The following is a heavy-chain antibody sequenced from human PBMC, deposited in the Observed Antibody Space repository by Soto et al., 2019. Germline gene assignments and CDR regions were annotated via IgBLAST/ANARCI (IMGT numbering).Heavy chain of an antibody. V-gene: IGHV5-51*01. CDR2: IYPGDSDT. D-gene: IGHD6-13*01. Sequence: PGESLKISCKGSEYSFTSYWIGWVRQMPGKGLELMGIIYPGDSDTRYSPSFQGQVTISADKSISTAHLQWSSLKASDTAMYYCARTAAAGKYYYGMDVWGQGTTVTVSS. J-gene: IGHJ6*02. CDR1: EYSFTSYW. CDR3: ARTAAAGKYYYGMDV.